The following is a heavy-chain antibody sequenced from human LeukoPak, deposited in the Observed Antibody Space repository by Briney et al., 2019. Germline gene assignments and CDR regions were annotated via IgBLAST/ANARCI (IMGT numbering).Heavy chain of an antibody. Sequence: GGSLRLSCAASGFTFSSYAMHWVRQAPGKGLEWVAVISYDGSNKYYADSVKGRFTISRDNSKNTLYLQMNSLRAEDTAVYYCARDRGHDYSNYGRGSFDYWGQGTLVTVSS. V-gene: IGHV3-30-3*01. CDR3: ARDRGHDYSNYGRGSFDY. CDR2: ISYDGSNK. CDR1: GFTFSSYA. D-gene: IGHD4-11*01. J-gene: IGHJ4*02.